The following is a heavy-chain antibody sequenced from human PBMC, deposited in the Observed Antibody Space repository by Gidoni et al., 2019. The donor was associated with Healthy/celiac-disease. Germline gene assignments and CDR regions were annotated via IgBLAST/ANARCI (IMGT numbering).Heavy chain of an antibody. CDR2: IYYSGST. Sequence: QVQLQQSGPGLGKPSETLSLTCTVSGGSISSYYWSSIRQPPGKGLEWIGYIYYSGSTNYNPSLKSRVTISVDTSKNQFSLKLSSVTAADTAVYYCARGVGGTSWFDPWGQGTLVTVSS. CDR3: ARGVGGTSWFDP. D-gene: IGHD2-15*01. CDR1: GGSISSYY. J-gene: IGHJ5*02. V-gene: IGHV4-59*01.